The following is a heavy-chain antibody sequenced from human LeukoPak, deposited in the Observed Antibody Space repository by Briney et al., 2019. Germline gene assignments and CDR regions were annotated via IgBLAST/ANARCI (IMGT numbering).Heavy chain of an antibody. J-gene: IGHJ4*02. CDR1: GFTFSSYW. CDR3: ARAMEPYYDSNGCGY. D-gene: IGHD3-22*01. Sequence: GGSLRLSCVPSGFTFSSYWMSWVRQAPGKGLEWVADIKQDGSEKYYVGSVKGRFIISRDNAKNSLYLQMNSLRAEDTAVYYCARAMEPYYDSNGCGYWGQGTPVTVSS. CDR2: IKQDGSEK. V-gene: IGHV3-7*01.